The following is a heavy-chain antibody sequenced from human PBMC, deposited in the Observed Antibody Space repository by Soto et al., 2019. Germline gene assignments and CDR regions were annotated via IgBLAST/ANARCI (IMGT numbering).Heavy chain of an antibody. CDR1: CVSLTSVGFY. D-gene: IGHD2-8*01. V-gene: IGHV4-31*11. CDR3: VRGGGCNHITCHFTPAFDY. CDR2: ISHSGST. J-gene: IGHJ4*02. Sequence: SETLSLTCAVSCVSLTSVGFYWSWIRHYPGKGLEWIGYISHSGSTNYNPSLMSRLTISADTSKNQLSLNLGSVTAADTAVYYCVRGGGCNHITCHFTPAFDYWGQGTRVTVSS.